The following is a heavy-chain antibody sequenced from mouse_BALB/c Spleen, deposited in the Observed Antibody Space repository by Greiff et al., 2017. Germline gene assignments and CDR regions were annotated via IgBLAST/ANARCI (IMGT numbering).Heavy chain of an antibody. D-gene: IGHD3-1*01. J-gene: IGHJ2*01. CDR1: GFTFSDYY. V-gene: IGHV5-4*02. Sequence: EVMLVESGGGLVKPGGSLKLSCAASGFTFSDYYMYWVRQTPEKRLEWVATISDGGSYTYYPDSVKGRFTISRDNAKNNLYLQMSSLKSEDTAMYYCARDRGLRGNFDYWGQGTTLTVSS. CDR2: ISDGGSYT. CDR3: ARDRGLRGNFDY.